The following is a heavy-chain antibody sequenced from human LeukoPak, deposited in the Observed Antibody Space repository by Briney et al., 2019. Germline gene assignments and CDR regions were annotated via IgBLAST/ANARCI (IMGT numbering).Heavy chain of an antibody. J-gene: IGHJ4*02. D-gene: IGHD2-15*01. CDR1: GGSISSSSYY. V-gene: IGHV4-39*07. CDR2: IYYSGST. CDR3: ARDHCSGGSCYSGY. Sequence: SETLSLTCTVSGGSISSSSYYWGWIRQPPGKGLEWIGSIYYSGSTYYNPSLKSRVTISVDTSKNQFSLKLSSVTAADTAVYYCARDHCSGGSCYSGYWGQGTLVTVSS.